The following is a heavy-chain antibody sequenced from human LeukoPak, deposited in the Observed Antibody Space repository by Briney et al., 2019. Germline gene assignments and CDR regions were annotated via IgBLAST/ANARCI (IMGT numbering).Heavy chain of an antibody. CDR1: GFTFSSYA. D-gene: IGHD3-3*01. V-gene: IGHV3-9*03. CDR3: AKDRDRFLDAFDI. J-gene: IGHJ3*02. CDR2: ISWNSGSI. Sequence: GRSLRLSCAASGFTFSSYAMHWVRQAPGKGLEWVSGISWNSGSIGYADSVKGRFTISRDNAKNSLYLQMNSLRAEDMALYYCAKDRDRFLDAFDIWGQGTMVTVSS.